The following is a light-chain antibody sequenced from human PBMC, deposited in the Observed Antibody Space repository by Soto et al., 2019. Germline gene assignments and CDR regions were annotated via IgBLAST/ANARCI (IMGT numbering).Light chain of an antibody. Sequence: DVVMTQSPLSLPGTVGEPASISFISNQRLVHSDGIAYFSWFQQRPGRSPRRLIYKVSNRHSGVPARFSGSGSGTDFALTISRVEAEDVGVYYCMQGTQRQITFGQGTRLEIK. CDR1: QRLVHSDGIAY. J-gene: IGKJ5*01. CDR2: KVS. CDR3: MQGTQRQIT. V-gene: IGKV2-30*02.